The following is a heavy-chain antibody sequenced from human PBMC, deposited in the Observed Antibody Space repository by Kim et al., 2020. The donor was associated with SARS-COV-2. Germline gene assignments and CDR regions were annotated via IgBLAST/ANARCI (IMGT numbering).Heavy chain of an antibody. CDR1: ALTFSSYA. J-gene: IGHJ4*02. CDR3: AKQGGYNYGYGFDY. V-gene: IGHV3-23*01. D-gene: IGHD5-18*01. CDR2: ISGSGVNT. Sequence: GGSLRLSCAASALTFSSYAMSWVRQTPGKGLEWVSSISGSGVNTYYPDSVKGRFTISRDNSKNTLFLQMNSLRAEDTALYYCAKQGGYNYGYGFDYWGQGTLVTVSS.